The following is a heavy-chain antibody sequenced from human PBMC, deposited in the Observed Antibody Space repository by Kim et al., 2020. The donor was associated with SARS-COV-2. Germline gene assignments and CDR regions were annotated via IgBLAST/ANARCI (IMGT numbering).Heavy chain of an antibody. CDR2: ISGSGGRT. J-gene: IGHJ4*02. D-gene: IGHD3-16*01. V-gene: IGHV3-23*01. CDR3: AKDLPRRFGSDY. Sequence: GGSLRLSCAASGFTFSNYAISWVRQAPGKGLEWVSAISGSGGRTYYADSVKGRFTISRDNSKNTLYLRMNSLRAEDTAVYYCAKDLPRRFGSDYWGQGTLVTVSS. CDR1: GFTFSNYA.